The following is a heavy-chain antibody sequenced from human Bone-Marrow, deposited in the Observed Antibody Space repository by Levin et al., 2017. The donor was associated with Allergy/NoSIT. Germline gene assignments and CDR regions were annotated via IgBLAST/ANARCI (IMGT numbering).Heavy chain of an antibody. D-gene: IGHD2-21*02. CDR1: GFTFDDYA. CDR3: AKDRGHVTAALHY. V-gene: IGHV3-9*01. J-gene: IGHJ4*02. CDR2: IFWNSDAI. Sequence: SCVASGFTFDDYAMHWVRQRPGKGLEWVSGIFWNSDAIGYAGSVRGRFTISRDNAKNSLYLQMNSLRPEDTALYFCAKDRGHVTAALHYWGQGTLVTVSS.